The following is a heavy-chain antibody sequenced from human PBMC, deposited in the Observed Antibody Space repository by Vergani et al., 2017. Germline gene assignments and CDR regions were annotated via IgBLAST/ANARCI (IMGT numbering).Heavy chain of an antibody. Sequence: EVKLVESGGDLVQPGESLKISCKYSESSFISNEIAWVRQMSGKGLQWMGNINPIDSKIAYSPSFQGQAIMSLDKSITTAYLQWRSLKASDTAIYYCTRHVPCGDGACLHFDHWGQGTQVTVSS. CDR2: INPIDSKI. J-gene: IGHJ4*02. CDR1: ESSFISNE. V-gene: IGHV5-51*01. CDR3: TRHVPCGDGACLHFDH. D-gene: IGHD2-21*01.